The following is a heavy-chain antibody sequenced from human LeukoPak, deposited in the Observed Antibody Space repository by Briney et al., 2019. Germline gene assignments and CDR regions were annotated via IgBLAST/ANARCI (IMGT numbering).Heavy chain of an antibody. CDR3: AKWGKLPFYFNGMDV. J-gene: IGHJ6*02. D-gene: IGHD3-16*01. CDR2: ISGSDDST. CDR1: GFTFSSYA. V-gene: IGHV3-23*01. Sequence: PGGSLRLSCAASGFTFSSYALSWVRQAPGKGPEWISAISGSDDSTYYADSVKGRFTISRDNSKNTLYVQMNSLRAEDTPVYYCAKWGKLPFYFNGMDVWGQGATGTVSS.